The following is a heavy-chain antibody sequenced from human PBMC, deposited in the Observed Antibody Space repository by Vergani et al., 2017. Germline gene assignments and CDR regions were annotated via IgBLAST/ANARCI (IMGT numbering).Heavy chain of an antibody. V-gene: IGHV3-74*02. J-gene: IGHJ4*02. CDR3: ARVAWSAAEPFDY. Sequence: EVQLVETGGGLIQPGGSLRLSCAASGFTVSSNYMSWVRQAPGKGLEWVSRINSDGSSTSYADSVKGRFTISRDNAKNTLYLQMNSLRAEDTAVYYCARVAWSAAEPFDYWGQGTLVTVSS. CDR2: INSDGSST. CDR1: GFTVSSNY. D-gene: IGHD2-2*01.